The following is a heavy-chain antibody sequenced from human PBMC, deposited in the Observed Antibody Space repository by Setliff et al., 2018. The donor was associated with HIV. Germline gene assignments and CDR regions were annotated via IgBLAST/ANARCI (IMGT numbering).Heavy chain of an antibody. CDR3: ARERTLMTTVTTGDAFDI. CDR1: GDSITRGSY. D-gene: IGHD4-17*01. CDR2: IYNTGRT. Sequence: SETLSLTCSVSGDSITRGSYWGWVRQPPGKGLEWLGHIYNTGRTYDNPTLKSRVTISVDTSKNQFSLELSSVTAADTAVYYCARERTLMTTVTTGDAFDIWGQGTMVTVSS. V-gene: IGHV4-38-2*02. J-gene: IGHJ3*02.